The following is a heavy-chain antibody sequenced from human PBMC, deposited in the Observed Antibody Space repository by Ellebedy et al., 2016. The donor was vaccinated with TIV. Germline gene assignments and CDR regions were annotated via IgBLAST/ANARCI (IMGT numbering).Heavy chain of an antibody. CDR2: IVGRGA. CDR3: AKDRKSGDGYWVFDS. D-gene: IGHD2-21*02. CDR1: GFTFSPYA. V-gene: IGHV3-23*01. Sequence: GESLKISCAASGFTFSPYAMAWVRQAPGKGLAWVSGIVGRGAEKYADSVKGRFTISRDNSKRTVDLQMRSVRAEDTAVYFCAKDRKSGDGYWVFDSWGQGTMVSVSS. J-gene: IGHJ4*02.